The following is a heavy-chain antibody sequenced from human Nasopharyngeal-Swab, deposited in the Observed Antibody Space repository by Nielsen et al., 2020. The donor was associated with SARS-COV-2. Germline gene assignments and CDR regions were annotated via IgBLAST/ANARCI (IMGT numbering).Heavy chain of an antibody. CDR3: ARAVSYCSGDRCPFDP. V-gene: IGHV3-66*01. CDR2: IFAGGDT. Sequence: GESLKISCAASGFTFSSYAMSWVRQAPGRGLEWVSLIFAGGDTYYADFVKGRFTVSRDNSKNTVFLQLTHLRAEDTAVYFCARAVSYCSGDRCPFDPWGQGTQFTVSS. J-gene: IGHJ5*02. D-gene: IGHD2-15*01. CDR1: GFTFSSYA.